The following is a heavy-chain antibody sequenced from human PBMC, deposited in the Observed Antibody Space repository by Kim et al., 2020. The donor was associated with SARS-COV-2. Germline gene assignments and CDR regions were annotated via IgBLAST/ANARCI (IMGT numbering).Heavy chain of an antibody. J-gene: IGHJ4*02. CDR1: GFTFSNAW. CDR2: IKSKTDGGTT. Sequence: GGSLRLSCAASGFTFSNAWMSWVRQAPGKGLEWVGRIKSKTDGGTTDYAAPVKGRFTISRDDSKNTLYLQMNSLKTEDTAVYYCTPLWFGELLDTFDYWGQGTLVTVSS. D-gene: IGHD3-10*01. CDR3: TPLWFGELLDTFDY. V-gene: IGHV3-15*01.